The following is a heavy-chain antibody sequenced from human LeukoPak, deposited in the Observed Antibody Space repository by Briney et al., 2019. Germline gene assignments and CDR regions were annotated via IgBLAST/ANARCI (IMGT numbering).Heavy chain of an antibody. CDR2: IYSGGST. J-gene: IGHJ2*01. V-gene: IGHV3-53*05. CDR1: EFTVSNNY. CDR3: AKGLGKAGASNTWYFDI. D-gene: IGHD6-13*01. Sequence: GGSLRLSCAASEFTVSNNYLSWVRQAPGKGLEWVSIIYSGGSTYYADSVKGRFTISRDNSKDTLFLQMNSLRAEDTAVYYCAKGLGKAGASNTWYFDIWGRGTLVTVSS.